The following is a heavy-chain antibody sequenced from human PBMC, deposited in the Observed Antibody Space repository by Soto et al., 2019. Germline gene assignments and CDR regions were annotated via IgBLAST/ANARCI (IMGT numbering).Heavy chain of an antibody. V-gene: IGHV3-33*01. CDR1: GFTFSSYG. CDR2: IWYDGSNK. D-gene: IGHD3-16*01. J-gene: IGHJ3*02. CDR3: ARTFVRDAFDI. Sequence: PGGSLRLSCAASGFTFSSYGMHWVRQAPGKGLEWVAVIWYDGSNKYYADSVKGRFTISRDNSKNTLYLQMNSLRAEDTAVYYCARTFVRDAFDIWGQGTMVTVSS.